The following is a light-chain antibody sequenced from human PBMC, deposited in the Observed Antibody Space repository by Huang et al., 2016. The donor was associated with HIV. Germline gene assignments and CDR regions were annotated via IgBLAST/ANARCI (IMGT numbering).Light chain of an antibody. J-gene: IGKJ4*01. CDR2: GAF. Sequence: EIVMTQSPATLSVSPGERATLSCRASQSVSSNLAWYQQKPGQAPRRRIYGAFTRATGISARFSGSGSGTNFTLTISRLQSEDFAFYYCQQYNNWPPLTFGGGTKVEIK. CDR3: QQYNNWPPLT. CDR1: QSVSSN. V-gene: IGKV3-15*01.